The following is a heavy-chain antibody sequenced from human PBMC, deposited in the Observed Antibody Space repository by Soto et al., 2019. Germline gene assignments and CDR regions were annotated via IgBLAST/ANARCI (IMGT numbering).Heavy chain of an antibody. V-gene: IGHV1-18*01. CDR2: ISVHNGYT. J-gene: IGHJ4*02. Sequence: QVQLAQSGAEVKNPGASVTVSCKASGYSFSSYVISWVRQAPGQGLEWVGWISVHNGYTKYAAELQGRVTMTTDTSTSTSYLGLRRPRSDVSAVYFCARLEHKFGPDDYWGQGTLVTV. CDR1: GYSFSSYV. D-gene: IGHD3-16*01. CDR3: ARLEHKFGPDDY.